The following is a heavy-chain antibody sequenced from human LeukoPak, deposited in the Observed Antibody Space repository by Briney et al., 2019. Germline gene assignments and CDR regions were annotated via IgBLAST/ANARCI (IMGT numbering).Heavy chain of an antibody. J-gene: IGHJ4*02. CDR3: AGGPYYYGSRSYHY. D-gene: IGHD3-10*01. CDR2: ISAYNGNA. V-gene: IGHV1-18*04. Sequence: ASVKVSCKASGYTFTSYGISWVRQAPGQGLEWMGWISAYNGNANYAQKLQGRVTMTTDTSTSTAHMELRSLRSDDTAVYYCAGGPYYYGSRSYHYRGQGTLVTVSS. CDR1: GYTFTSYG.